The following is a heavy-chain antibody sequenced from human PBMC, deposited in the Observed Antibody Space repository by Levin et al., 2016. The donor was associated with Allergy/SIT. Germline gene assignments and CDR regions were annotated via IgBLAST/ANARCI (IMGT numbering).Heavy chain of an antibody. J-gene: IGHJ3*02. CDR3: ARDYGANQGAFDI. Sequence: WIRQPPGKGLEWIGYIYYSGSTNYNPSLKSRVTISVDTSKNQFSLKLSSVTAADTAVYYCARDYGANQGAFDIWGQGTMVTVSS. D-gene: IGHD4-17*01. CDR2: IYYSGST. V-gene: IGHV4-59*01.